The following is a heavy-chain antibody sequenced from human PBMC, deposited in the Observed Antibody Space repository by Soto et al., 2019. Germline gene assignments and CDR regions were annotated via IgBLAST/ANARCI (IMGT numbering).Heavy chain of an antibody. CDR2: ISAYNGNT. V-gene: IGHV1-18*01. J-gene: IGHJ6*02. CDR1: GYTFTSYG. D-gene: IGHD6-13*01. Sequence: ASVKVSCKASGYTFTSYGISWVRQAPGQGLEWMGWISAYNGNTNYAQKLQGRVTMTTDTSTSTAYMELRSLRSDDTAVYYCAREIAAAGYYYYGMDVWGQGTMVTVS. CDR3: AREIAAAGYYYYGMDV.